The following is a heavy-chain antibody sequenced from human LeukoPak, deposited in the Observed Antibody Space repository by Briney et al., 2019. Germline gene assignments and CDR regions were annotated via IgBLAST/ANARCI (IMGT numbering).Heavy chain of an antibody. CDR1: GGSISSSSYY. CDR2: IYYSGST. Sequence: SETLSLTCTVSGGSISSSSYYWGWIRQPPGKGLEWIGSIYYSGSTYYNTSLKSRVTISVDTSKNQFSLKLSSVTAADTAVYYCARDQREYAFDIWGQGTMVTVSP. J-gene: IGHJ3*02. CDR3: ARDQREYAFDI. V-gene: IGHV4-39*07. D-gene: IGHD6-25*01.